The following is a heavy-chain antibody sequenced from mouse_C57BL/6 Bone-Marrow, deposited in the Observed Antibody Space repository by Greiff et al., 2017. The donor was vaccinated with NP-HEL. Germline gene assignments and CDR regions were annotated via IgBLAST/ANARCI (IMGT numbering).Heavy chain of an antibody. D-gene: IGHD1-1*01. Sequence: EVMLVESGGGLVKPGGSLKLSCAASGFTFSSYAMSWVRQTPEKRLEWVATISDGGSYTYYPDNVKGRFTISRDNAKNNLYLQMSHLKSEDTAMYYCASLYYYGSSYVRDYWGQGTTLTVSS. CDR1: GFTFSSYA. J-gene: IGHJ2*01. CDR2: ISDGGSYT. V-gene: IGHV5-4*03. CDR3: ASLYYYGSSYVRDY.